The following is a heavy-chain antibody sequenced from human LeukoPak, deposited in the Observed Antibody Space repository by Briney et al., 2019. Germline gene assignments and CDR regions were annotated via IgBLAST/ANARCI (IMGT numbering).Heavy chain of an antibody. D-gene: IGHD3-22*01. V-gene: IGHV4-61*03. Sequence: PSETLSLTCNVSGASVSSGSYYWSWIRQPPGKELEWIGYIYYSGSTSYNPSLKSRVTISVDTSKNHFSLKLSSVTAADTAVYYCARAGGYYDSSGYEVDAFDIWGQGTMVTVSS. CDR2: IYYSGST. J-gene: IGHJ3*02. CDR1: GASVSSGSYY. CDR3: ARAGGYYDSSGYEVDAFDI.